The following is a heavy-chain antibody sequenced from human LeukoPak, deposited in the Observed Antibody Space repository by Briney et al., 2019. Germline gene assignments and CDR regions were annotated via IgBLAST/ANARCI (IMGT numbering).Heavy chain of an antibody. CDR3: ARSSAIAAAGNNFDY. D-gene: IGHD6-13*01. J-gene: IGHJ4*02. V-gene: IGHV1-18*01. CDR2: ISAYNGNT. CDR1: GYTFTSYG. Sequence: ASVKVSCKASGYTFTSYGISWVRQTPGQGLEWMGWISAYNGNTNYAQKLQGRVTMTTDTSTSTAYMELRSLRSDDTAVYYCARSSAIAAAGNNFDYWGQGTLVTVSS.